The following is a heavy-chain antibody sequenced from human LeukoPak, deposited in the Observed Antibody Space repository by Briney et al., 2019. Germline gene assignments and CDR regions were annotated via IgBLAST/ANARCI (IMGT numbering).Heavy chain of an antibody. CDR3: ARDRSSSWYGRGFDS. V-gene: IGHV4-59*01. CDR2: IYYSGST. Sequence: SETLSITCTVSGGSISSNYWSWIRQPPGKGLEWIGNIYYSGSTNYNPSLKSRVTISVDTSKNQFSLKLSSVTAADTAVYYCARDRSSSWYGRGFDSWGQGTLVTVPS. CDR1: GGSISSNY. D-gene: IGHD6-13*01. J-gene: IGHJ4*02.